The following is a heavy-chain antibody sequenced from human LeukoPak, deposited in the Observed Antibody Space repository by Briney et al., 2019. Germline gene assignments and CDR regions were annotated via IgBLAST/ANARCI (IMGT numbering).Heavy chain of an antibody. CDR3: VPGVAAAIPYYFDY. V-gene: IGHV3-30*02. CDR2: IWYDGSNK. D-gene: IGHD6-13*01. Sequence: GGSLRLSCAASGFTFSSYGMHWVRQAPGKGLEWVAVIWYDGSNKYYADSVNGRFTISRDNSKNTLYLQMNSLRAEDTAIYYCVPGVAAAIPYYFDYWGQGTLVTVSS. J-gene: IGHJ4*02. CDR1: GFTFSSYG.